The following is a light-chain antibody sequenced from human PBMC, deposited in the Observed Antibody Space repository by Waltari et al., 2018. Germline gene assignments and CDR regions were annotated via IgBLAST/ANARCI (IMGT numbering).Light chain of an antibody. Sequence: IVMTQSPDSLAVSLGERATINCKSSQSVLYSSNNKNYLAWYQQKPGQPTKLLIYWESTRESGFPDRFSGSWYGTDFTLTISSRQAEDVAVYYCQQYYSPPWTFGQGTKVEIK. CDR1: QSVLYSSNNKNY. J-gene: IGKJ1*01. CDR2: WES. V-gene: IGKV4-1*01. CDR3: QQYYSPPWT.